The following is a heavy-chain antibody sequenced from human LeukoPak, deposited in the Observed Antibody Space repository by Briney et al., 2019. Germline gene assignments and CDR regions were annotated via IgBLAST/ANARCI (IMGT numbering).Heavy chain of an antibody. V-gene: IGHV3-23*01. CDR3: AKGQGLRCSGGGCYLAY. J-gene: IGHJ4*02. CDR1: GLTLSSYG. D-gene: IGHD2-15*01. CDR2: ISGSGGST. Sequence: PGRCLSLSCAASGLTLSSYGMSWVRQARGKGLEWVSAISGSGGSTYYADSVKGRFTISRDNSKNTLYLQMNRLRAEHTRVYHCAKGQGLRCSGGGCYLAYGGQGTVVSVSS.